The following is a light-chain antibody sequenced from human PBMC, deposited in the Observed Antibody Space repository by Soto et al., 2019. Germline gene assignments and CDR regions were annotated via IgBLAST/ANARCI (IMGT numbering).Light chain of an antibody. CDR3: QQSYSTPPFT. V-gene: IGKV1-39*01. CDR2: AAS. Sequence: DIQMTQSPSSLSASVGDRVTITCRASQNISSYLNWYQQKPGKAPKLLIYAASSLQSGVPSRFSGSGSGTDSTLTISSLQPEDFATYYCQQSYSTPPFTFGGGTKVDIK. CDR1: QNISSY. J-gene: IGKJ4*01.